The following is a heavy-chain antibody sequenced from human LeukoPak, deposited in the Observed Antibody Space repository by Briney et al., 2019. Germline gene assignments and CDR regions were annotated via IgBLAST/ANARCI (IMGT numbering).Heavy chain of an antibody. CDR3: ARVEGPAAFFYYYGMDV. CDR1: GFTVSSNY. D-gene: IGHD2-2*01. CDR2: IYSGGST. J-gene: IGHJ6*02. Sequence: TGGSLRLSCAASGFTVSSNYMSWVRQAPGKGLEWVSVIYSGGSTYYADSVKGRFTISRDNSKNTLYLQMNSLRAEDTTVYYCARVEGPAAFFYYYGMDVWGQGTTVTVSS. V-gene: IGHV3-53*01.